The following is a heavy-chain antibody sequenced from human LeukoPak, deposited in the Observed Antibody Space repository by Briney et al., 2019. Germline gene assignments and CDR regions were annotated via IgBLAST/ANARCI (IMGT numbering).Heavy chain of an antibody. CDR2: INHSGST. CDR1: GGSFSGYH. Sequence: AETLSLTCAVYGGSFSGYHWSWIRQPPGKGLEWIGEINHSGSTNYNPSFKSRFTITVDTSKNQFSLKLSSVTAADTAVYYCARDGFLPDALDIWGQGTVVTVS. CDR3: ARDGFLPDALDI. V-gene: IGHV4-34*01. D-gene: IGHD3-3*01. J-gene: IGHJ3*02.